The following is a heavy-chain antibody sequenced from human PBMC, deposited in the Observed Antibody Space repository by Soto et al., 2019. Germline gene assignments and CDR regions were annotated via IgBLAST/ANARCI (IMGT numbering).Heavy chain of an antibody. CDR3: ARVRDRDGMDV. Sequence: QVQLVQSGAEVKKPGSSVKVSCKASGGTFSSYTISWVRQAPGQGLEWMGRIIPILGIANYAQKFQGRVTITADKSTSTAYMELSRLRSEDTAVYDCARVRDRDGMDVWGQGTRVTGSS. J-gene: IGHJ6*02. CDR2: IIPILGIA. D-gene: IGHD2-15*01. CDR1: GGTFSSYT. V-gene: IGHV1-69*02.